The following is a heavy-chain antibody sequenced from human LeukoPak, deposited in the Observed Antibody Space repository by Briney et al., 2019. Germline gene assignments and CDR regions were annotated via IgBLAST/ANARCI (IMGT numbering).Heavy chain of an antibody. CDR2: INPDSGGT. J-gene: IGHJ4*02. CDR1: GYTFTGYY. Sequence: GASVKVSCKASGYTFTGYYMHWVRQAPGQGLEWMGWINPDSGGTNYAQKFQGRVTITRDTSATTAYMELSSLRSEDTAVYYCARDQFYGDNPFDYWGQGTLVTVSS. D-gene: IGHD4-17*01. CDR3: ARDQFYGDNPFDY. V-gene: IGHV1-2*02.